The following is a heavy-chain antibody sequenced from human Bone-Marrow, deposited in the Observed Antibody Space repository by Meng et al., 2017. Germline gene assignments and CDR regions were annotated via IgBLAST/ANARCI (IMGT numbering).Heavy chain of an antibody. CDR3: ARGPTTMAHDFDY. CDR2: INHSGST. D-gene: IGHD4-11*01. CDR1: GGSFSDYY. V-gene: IGHV4-34*01. Sequence: QGHHRQWAPGLLKPSEIQSITFVGPGGSFSDYYWSWIRQPPGKGLEWIGEINHSGSTNYNPSLESRATISVDTSQNNLSLKLSSVTAADSAVYYCARGPTTMAHDFDYWGQGTLVTVSS. J-gene: IGHJ4*02.